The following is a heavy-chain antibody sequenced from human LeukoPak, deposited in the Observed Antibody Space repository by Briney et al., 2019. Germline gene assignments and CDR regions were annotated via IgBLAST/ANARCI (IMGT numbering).Heavy chain of an antibody. CDR1: GITFSSHW. Sequence: GGSLRLSCVASGITFSSHWMYWVRQAPGKGLVWVSRINNDGSDISYADSVRGRFTISRDNAKDTLYLQMNSLRAEDTAVYFCARGGGLDVWGQGATVTVSS. D-gene: IGHD3-16*01. J-gene: IGHJ6*02. CDR3: ARGGGLDV. V-gene: IGHV3-74*01. CDR2: INNDGSDI.